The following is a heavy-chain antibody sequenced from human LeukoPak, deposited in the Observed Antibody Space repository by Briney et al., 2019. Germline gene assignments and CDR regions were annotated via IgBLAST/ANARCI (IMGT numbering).Heavy chain of an antibody. J-gene: IGHJ5*02. CDR1: GYTLTELS. V-gene: IGHV1-24*01. Sequence: ASVKVSCKVSGYTLTELSMHWVRQAPGKGLEWMGGFDPEDGETIYAQKFQGRVTMTEGTSTDTAYMELSSLRSEDTAVYYCATDTYGGSYRWFDPWGQGTLVTVSS. CDR3: ATDTYGGSYRWFDP. CDR2: FDPEDGET. D-gene: IGHD1-26*01.